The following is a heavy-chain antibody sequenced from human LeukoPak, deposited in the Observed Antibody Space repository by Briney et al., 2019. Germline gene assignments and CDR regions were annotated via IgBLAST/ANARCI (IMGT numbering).Heavy chain of an antibody. CDR3: ARYASPSSGAFDI. D-gene: IGHD3-10*01. V-gene: IGHV4-34*01. Sequence: PSETLSLTCAVYGGSFSGYYWSWIRQPPGKGLEWIGEINHSGSTNYNPSLKSRVTISVDTSKNQFSLKLSSVTAADTAVYYCARYASPSSGAFDIWGQGTMVTVSS. J-gene: IGHJ3*02. CDR2: INHSGST. CDR1: GGSFSGYY.